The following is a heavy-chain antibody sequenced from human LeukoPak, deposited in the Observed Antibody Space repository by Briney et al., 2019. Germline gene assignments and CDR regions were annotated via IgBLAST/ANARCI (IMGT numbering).Heavy chain of an antibody. V-gene: IGHV4-59*08. CDR3: ARQGAGGRAFDI. J-gene: IGHJ3*02. Sequence: SETLSLTCTVSGDSISSYYWSWIRQPPGRGLGWIGYIHYSGSTNYNPSLKSRVTISVDTSKYQFSLKMTSVTAADTAVYYCARQGAGGRAFDIWRRGTTVTVSS. CDR1: GDSISSYY. D-gene: IGHD2-8*02. CDR2: IHYSGST.